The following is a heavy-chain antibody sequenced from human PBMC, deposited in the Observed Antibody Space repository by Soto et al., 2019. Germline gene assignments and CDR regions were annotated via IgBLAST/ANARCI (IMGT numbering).Heavy chain of an antibody. J-gene: IGHJ6*02. CDR1: GGSISSSNW. D-gene: IGHD3-22*01. CDR2: IYHSGST. Sequence: SETLSLTCAVSGGSISSSNWWSWVRQPPGKGLEWIGEIYHSGSTNYNPSLKSRVTISVDKSKNQFSLKLNSVTAADTAVYYCARVLTLLLDYYDSSASYYGMDVWGQGTTVTVSS. V-gene: IGHV4-4*02. CDR3: ARVLTLLLDYYDSSASYYGMDV.